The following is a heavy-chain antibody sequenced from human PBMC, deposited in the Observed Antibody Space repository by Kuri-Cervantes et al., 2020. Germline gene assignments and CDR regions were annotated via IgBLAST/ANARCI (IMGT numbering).Heavy chain of an antibody. CDR1: GGSISSYY. J-gene: IGHJ4*02. CDR3: ARFLIAAAGMVDY. V-gene: IGHV4-59*05. D-gene: IGHD6-13*01. Sequence: SETLSLTCTVSGGSISSYYWSWIRQPPGKGLEWIGSIYYSGSTYYNPSLKSRVTISVDTSKNQFSLKLSSVTAADTAVYYCARFLIAAAGMVDYWGQGTLVTVSS. CDR2: IYYSGST.